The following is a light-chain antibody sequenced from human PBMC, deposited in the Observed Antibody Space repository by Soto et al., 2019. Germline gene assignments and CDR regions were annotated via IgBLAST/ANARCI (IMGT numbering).Light chain of an antibody. CDR1: QAISNY. CDR3: QQYDNLPRT. Sequence: DIQMTQSPSSLSASVGDRVTITCQASQAISNYLNWYQQKPGKAPKLLIDDASNLETGFPSRFSGSGSGTDFTFTISSLQHDDIATYYCQQYDNLPRTFCQGTKVEIK. CDR2: DAS. J-gene: IGKJ1*01. V-gene: IGKV1-33*01.